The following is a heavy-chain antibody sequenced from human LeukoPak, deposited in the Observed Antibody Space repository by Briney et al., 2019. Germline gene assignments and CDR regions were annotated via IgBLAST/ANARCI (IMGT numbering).Heavy chain of an antibody. CDR3: AKVSWANYFDY. J-gene: IGHJ4*02. CDR2: ISGRGGNT. V-gene: IGHV3-23*01. Sequence: GGSLRLSCAASGFSFSSYAMSWVRQAPGKGLEWVSAISGRGGNTYYADSVRGRFTISRDNSKNTLYLQMNSLRAEDTAIYYCAKVSWANYFDYWGQGTLVTVSS. CDR1: GFSFSSYA. D-gene: IGHD6-13*01.